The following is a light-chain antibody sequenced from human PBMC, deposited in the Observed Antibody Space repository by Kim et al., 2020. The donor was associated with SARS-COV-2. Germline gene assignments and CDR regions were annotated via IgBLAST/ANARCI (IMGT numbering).Light chain of an antibody. Sequence: SYELTQPPSVSVSAGQTASITCYGDKLGEKYACWYQQTPGQSPVLVIYQESKRPSGIPERFSGSNSGNTATLTISGTQAMDEADYYCQAWDSSTSVFGTRTKVT. V-gene: IGLV3-1*01. CDR1: KLGEKY. CDR2: QES. J-gene: IGLJ1*01. CDR3: QAWDSSTSV.